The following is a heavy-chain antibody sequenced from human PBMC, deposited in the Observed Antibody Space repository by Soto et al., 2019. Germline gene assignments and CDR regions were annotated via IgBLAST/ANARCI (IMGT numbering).Heavy chain of an antibody. CDR2: IYYSGST. D-gene: IGHD3-10*01. CDR1: GGSISSSSYY. J-gene: IGHJ5*02. Sequence: QLQLQESGPGLVKPSETLSLTCTVSGGSISSSSYYWGWIRQPPGKGLEWIGSIYYSGSTYYNPSLKSRVTISVDTSKNQFSLKLSSVTAADTAVYYCARTYGSGSNWFDPWGQGTLVTVSS. CDR3: ARTYGSGSNWFDP. V-gene: IGHV4-39*01.